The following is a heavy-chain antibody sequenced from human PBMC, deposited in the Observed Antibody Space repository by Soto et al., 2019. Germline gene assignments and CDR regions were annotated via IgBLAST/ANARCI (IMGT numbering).Heavy chain of an antibody. V-gene: IGHV3-33*01. CDR1: GFTFSSYG. D-gene: IGHD2-15*01. CDR2: KWYDGSNK. CDR3: ARYCGLYCSGGSCYPRGPLRFWGMDV. J-gene: IGHJ6*02. Sequence: GGSLRLSCAASGFTFSSYGMHWVRQAPGKGLEWVAVKWYDGSNKYYAESVKGRFTISRDNSKKKLYLQMNSLRSEDTAVYYCARYCGLYCSGGSCYPRGPLRFWGMDVWGQGT.